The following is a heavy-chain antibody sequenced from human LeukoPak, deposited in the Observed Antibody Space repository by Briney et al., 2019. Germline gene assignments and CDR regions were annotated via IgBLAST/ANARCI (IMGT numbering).Heavy chain of an antibody. CDR3: ARLEYDFWSGSFDY. D-gene: IGHD3-3*01. V-gene: IGHV4-30-2*01. Sequence: SETLSLTCAVSGGSISSGGYSWSWIRQPPGKGLEWIGYIYHSGSTYYNPSLKSRVTISVDRSKNQFSLKLSSVTAADTAVYYCARLEYDFWSGSFDYWGQGTLVTVSS. CDR1: GGSISSGGYS. J-gene: IGHJ4*02. CDR2: IYHSGST.